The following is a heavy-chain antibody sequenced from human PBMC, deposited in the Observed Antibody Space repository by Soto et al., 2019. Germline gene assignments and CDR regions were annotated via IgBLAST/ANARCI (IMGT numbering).Heavy chain of an antibody. CDR2: INSGGSLI. D-gene: IGHD1-1*01. CDR3: ARNSDDRAFAI. Sequence: PGGSLRLSCAASGFTFGSYGMHWVRQAPGKGLVWVSRINSGGSLITYADSVKGRFTISRDNAKNTLYLQMDSLRAEDTAVYYCARNSDDRAFAIRGQRTTVTVSS. CDR1: GFTFGSYG. J-gene: IGHJ3*02. V-gene: IGHV3-74*03.